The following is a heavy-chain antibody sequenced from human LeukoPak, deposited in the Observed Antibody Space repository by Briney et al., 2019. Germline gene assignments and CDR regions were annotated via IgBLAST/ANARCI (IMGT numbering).Heavy chain of an antibody. CDR3: AKSGGFSPYSTNRVFDY. D-gene: IGHD6-13*01. V-gene: IGHV3-30-3*02. CDR1: GFTFSSYA. J-gene: IGHJ4*02. Sequence: GGSLRLSCAASGFTFSSYAMHWVRQAPGKGLEWVAVISYDGSNKYYADSVKGRFTISRDISKNTVYLQMNSLRAEDTAAYYCAKSGGFSPYSTNRVFDYWGQGTLVTVSS. CDR2: ISYDGSNK.